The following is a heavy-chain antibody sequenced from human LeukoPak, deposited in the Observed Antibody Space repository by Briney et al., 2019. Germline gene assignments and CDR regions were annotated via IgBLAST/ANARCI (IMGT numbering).Heavy chain of an antibody. CDR1: GFTFSNAW. D-gene: IGHD1-1*01. CDR3: AKEGNHWRTHDAFDI. CDR2: IKSKTDGGTV. Sequence: GGSLRLSCAASGFTFSNAWMSWVRQAPGKGLEWVGRIKSKTDGGTVDYAAPVKGRFTISRDDSKNTLYLQMNSLRAEDTAVYYCAKEGNHWRTHDAFDIWGQGTMVTVSS. V-gene: IGHV3-15*01. J-gene: IGHJ3*02.